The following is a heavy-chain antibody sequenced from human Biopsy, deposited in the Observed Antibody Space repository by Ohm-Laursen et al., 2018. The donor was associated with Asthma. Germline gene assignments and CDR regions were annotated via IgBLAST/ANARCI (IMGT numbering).Heavy chain of an antibody. CDR3: ARGVDRVTGLLDHFDS. D-gene: IGHD2-21*02. CDR1: GGSINNFY. J-gene: IGHJ4*02. CDR2: VFYSGST. V-gene: IGHV4-59*01. Sequence: GTLSLTCAVSGGSINNFYWSWIRQPPGKGLESIGHVFYSGSTNYNPSLKSRVTISIDASKNQFSLKLTSVTAADTAVYYCARGVDRVTGLLDHFDSWGQGTLVTVSS.